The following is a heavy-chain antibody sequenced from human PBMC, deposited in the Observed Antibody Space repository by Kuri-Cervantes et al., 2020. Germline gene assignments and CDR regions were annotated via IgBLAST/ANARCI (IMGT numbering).Heavy chain of an antibody. CDR2: ISHDGSSD. CDR3: GRGTDYGDYAGLDY. V-gene: IGHV3-30-3*01. J-gene: IGHJ4*02. Sequence: GESLKISCAASGFTFSSYAMHWVRQAPGEGLEWVAVISHDGSSDFYADSVKGRFTIPRDNSKNTLYLQMNSLRTEDTAVYYCGRGTDYGDYAGLDYWGQGTLVTVSS. CDR1: GFTFSSYA. D-gene: IGHD4-17*01.